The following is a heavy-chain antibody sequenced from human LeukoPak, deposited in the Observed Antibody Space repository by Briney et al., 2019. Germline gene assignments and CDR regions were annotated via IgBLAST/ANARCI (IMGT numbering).Heavy chain of an antibody. J-gene: IGHJ6*02. Sequence: PLETLSLTCTVSGGSISSSSYYWGWIRQPPGKGLEWIGSIYYSGSTYYNPSLKSRVTISVDTSKNQFSLKLSSVAAADTAVYYCARHALYGSGSYLYYYYGMGVWGQGTTVTVSS. CDR1: GGSISSSSYY. D-gene: IGHD3-10*01. V-gene: IGHV4-39*01. CDR3: ARHALYGSGSYLYYYYGMGV. CDR2: IYYSGST.